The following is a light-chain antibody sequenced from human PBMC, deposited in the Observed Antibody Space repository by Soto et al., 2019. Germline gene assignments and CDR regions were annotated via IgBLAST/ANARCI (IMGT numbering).Light chain of an antibody. CDR3: QKYNHWPRT. J-gene: IGKJ1*01. CDR2: GAS. CDR1: QSVDSN. Sequence: EIVLTQAPATLSVSPGERATLSCRASQSVDSNLAWYQQKPGQAPRLLIYGASTRATDIPARFSGSGSGTEFSLTISSLQSEDFAIYSCQKYNHWPRTFGQGTKVDIK. V-gene: IGKV3-15*01.